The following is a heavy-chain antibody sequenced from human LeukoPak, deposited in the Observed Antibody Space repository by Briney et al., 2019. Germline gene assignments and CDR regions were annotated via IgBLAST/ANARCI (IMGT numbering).Heavy chain of an antibody. J-gene: IGHJ4*02. CDR3: ARLSSPAYFYGSGKRDY. CDR2: IYYSGST. V-gene: IGHV4-39*07. CDR1: GGSISSYY. D-gene: IGHD3-10*01. Sequence: SETLSFNCTVSGGSISSYYWGWIRQPPGKGLEWIGSIYYSGSTYYNPSLKSRVTISVDTTKNQFSLKLSFVTAADTAVYYCARLSSPAYFYGSGKRDYWGQGTLVTVSS.